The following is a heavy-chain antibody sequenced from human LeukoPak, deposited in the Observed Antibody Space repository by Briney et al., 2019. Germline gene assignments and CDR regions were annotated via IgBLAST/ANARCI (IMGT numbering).Heavy chain of an antibody. J-gene: IGHJ4*02. CDR2: ISYDGSNK. CDR3: AKEDQPDYYDSSGPIDY. Sequence: GGSLRLSCAASGFTFSSYGMHWVRQAPGKGLEWVAVISYDGSNKYYADSVKGRFTISRDNSKNTLYLQMNSLRAEDTAVYYCAKEDQPDYYDSSGPIDYWGQGTLVTVSS. V-gene: IGHV3-30*18. CDR1: GFTFSSYG. D-gene: IGHD3-22*01.